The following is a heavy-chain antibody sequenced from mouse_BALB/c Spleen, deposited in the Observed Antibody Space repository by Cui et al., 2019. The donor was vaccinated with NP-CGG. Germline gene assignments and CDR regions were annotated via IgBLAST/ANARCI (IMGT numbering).Heavy chain of an antibody. D-gene: IGHD1-1*01. J-gene: IGHJ2*01. CDR3: AKYDYYGSSYFDY. Sequence: QVQLQQPGAELVKPGASVKLSCKASGYTFIRYLMHWVKQRPGRGLEWIGRIDPNSGGTKYNEKFKNKATLTVDKPSSTAYMQLSSLTSEDSAVYYCAKYDYYGSSYFDYWGQGTTLTVSS. V-gene: IGHV1-72*01. CDR2: IDPNSGGT. CDR1: GYTFIRYL.